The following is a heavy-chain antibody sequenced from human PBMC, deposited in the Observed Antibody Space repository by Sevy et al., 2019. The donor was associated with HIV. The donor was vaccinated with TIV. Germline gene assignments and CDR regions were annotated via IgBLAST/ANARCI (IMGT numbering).Heavy chain of an antibody. Sequence: GGSLRLSCAASGFTFNDYSMNWVRQAPGKGLEWVSSISSRSTYIYYADSVKGRFTISRDNAKNSLYLQMNSLRAEDTAVYYCVRYPVAVAGTRPFDYWGQGTLVTVSS. D-gene: IGHD6-19*01. CDR2: ISSRSTYI. V-gene: IGHV3-21*01. J-gene: IGHJ4*02. CDR1: GFTFNDYS. CDR3: VRYPVAVAGTRPFDY.